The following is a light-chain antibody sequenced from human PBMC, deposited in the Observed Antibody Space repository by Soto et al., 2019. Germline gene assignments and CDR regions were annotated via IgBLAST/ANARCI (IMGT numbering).Light chain of an antibody. CDR2: AAS. J-gene: IGKJ1*01. Sequence: DIQMTQSPSSLSASVEDRVIITCRASQSISNHLNWYQKKPGKDPKLLIFAASSLQSGVPSRFSGSRSGPDFNLTISSLQTEDFATYDCQQSYSSPPTFGQGTKVEIK. CDR1: QSISNH. CDR3: QQSYSSPPT. V-gene: IGKV1-39*01.